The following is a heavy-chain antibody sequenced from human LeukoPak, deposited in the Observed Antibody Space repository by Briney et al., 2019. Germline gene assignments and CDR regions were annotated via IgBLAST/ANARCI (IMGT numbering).Heavy chain of an antibody. Sequence: GASVKVSCKASGYTFTGYYMHWVRQAPGQGLEWMGWINPNSGVTNYAKKFQGRITMTRDTSISTAYMEMSRLRSDDTAVYYCAIQYSSNQDAFDIWGQGTMVTVSS. D-gene: IGHD6-13*01. CDR1: GYTFTGYY. CDR2: INPNSGVT. J-gene: IGHJ3*02. V-gene: IGHV1-2*02. CDR3: AIQYSSNQDAFDI.